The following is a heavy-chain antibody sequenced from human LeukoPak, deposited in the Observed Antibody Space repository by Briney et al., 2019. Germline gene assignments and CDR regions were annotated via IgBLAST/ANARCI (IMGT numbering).Heavy chain of an antibody. CDR3: ARRLGYCSSTSCYWVGWFDP. D-gene: IGHD2-2*01. J-gene: IGHJ5*02. CDR2: IYYSGST. CDR1: GGSISSYY. Sequence: PSETLSLTCTVSGGSISSYYWSWIRQPPGKGLEWIGYIYYSGSTNYNPSLESRVTISVDTSKNQFSLKLSSVTAADTAVYYCARRLGYCSSTSCYWVGWFDPWGQGTLVTVSS. V-gene: IGHV4-59*12.